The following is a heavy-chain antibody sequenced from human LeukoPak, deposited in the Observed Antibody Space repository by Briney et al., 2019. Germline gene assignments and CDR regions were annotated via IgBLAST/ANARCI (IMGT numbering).Heavy chain of an antibody. J-gene: IGHJ5*02. CDR3: ARAHIYGWFDP. Sequence: SETLSLTCTVSGGSISSYYWSWIRQPAGKGLEWIGRIYTSGSTNYNPSPRSRVTMSVDTSKNQFSLKLSSVTAADTAVHYCARAHIYGWFDPWGQGTLVTVSS. V-gene: IGHV4-4*07. D-gene: IGHD4-17*01. CDR1: GGSISSYY. CDR2: IYTSGST.